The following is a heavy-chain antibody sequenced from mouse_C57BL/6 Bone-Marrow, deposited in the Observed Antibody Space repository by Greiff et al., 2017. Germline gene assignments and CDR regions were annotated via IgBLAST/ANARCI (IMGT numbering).Heavy chain of an antibody. D-gene: IGHD3-1*01. CDR2: IDPENGDT. CDR3: APWGYCWRTYAMDY. Sequence: VQLQQSGAELVRPGASVKLSCTASGFNIKDDYMHWVKQRPEQGLEWIGWIDPENGDTEYASKFQGKATMTADTSSSTAYLQRSSLTSEDTAVYSGAPWGYCWRTYAMDYWGQGTSLTVSS. J-gene: IGHJ2*02. CDR1: GFNIKDDY. V-gene: IGHV14-4*01.